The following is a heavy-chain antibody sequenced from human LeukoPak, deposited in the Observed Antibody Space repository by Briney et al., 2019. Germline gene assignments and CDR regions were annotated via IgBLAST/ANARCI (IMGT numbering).Heavy chain of an antibody. CDR2: ISSDGDNT. CDR1: GFIFSNYG. D-gene: IGHD3-16*02. V-gene: IGHV3-64*04. CDR3: ARDIELST. J-gene: IGHJ3*01. Sequence: PGGSLRLSCSASGFIFSNYGMYWVRQAPGKGLEFVSAISSDGDNTFYADSMKGRFTISRDNSKNTLCLQMNSLRVEDTAIYYCARDIELSTWGLGTLVTVSS.